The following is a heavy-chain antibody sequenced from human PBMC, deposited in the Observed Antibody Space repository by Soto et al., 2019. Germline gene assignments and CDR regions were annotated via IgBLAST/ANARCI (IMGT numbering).Heavy chain of an antibody. CDR3: ARNESSNIYGMDV. D-gene: IGHD6-6*01. V-gene: IGHV3-21*01. Sequence: EVQLVESGGGLVKPGGSLRLSCAASGFTFSSYSMHWVRQAPGKGLEWVSAISSSSVSINYADSVKGRFSISRDNAQNSLHLQMNNLRAEDTAVYYCARNESSNIYGMDVCGQGTTVTVSS. CDR1: GFTFSSYS. J-gene: IGHJ6*02. CDR2: ISSSSVSI.